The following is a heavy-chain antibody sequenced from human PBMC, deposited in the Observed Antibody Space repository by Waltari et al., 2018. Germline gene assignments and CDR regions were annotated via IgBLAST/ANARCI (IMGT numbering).Heavy chain of an antibody. Sequence: QVQLVQSGAEVKKPGASVTGSCKASGYTFTSYAINGVRQATGQGLEWMGWMNPNSGNTGYAQKFQGRVTMTRNTSISTAYMELSSLRSEDTAVYYCAREREPAALGYYYYYGMDVWGQGTTVTVSS. CDR3: AREREPAALGYYYYYGMDV. CDR2: MNPNSGNT. J-gene: IGHJ6*02. CDR1: GYTFTSYA. D-gene: IGHD2-2*01. V-gene: IGHV1-8*01.